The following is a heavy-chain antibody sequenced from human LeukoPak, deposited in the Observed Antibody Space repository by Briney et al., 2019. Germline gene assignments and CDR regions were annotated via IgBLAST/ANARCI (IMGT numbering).Heavy chain of an antibody. CDR1: GGSISRYY. CDR2: IYYSGST. V-gene: IGHV4-59*01. Sequence: SETLSLTCTVSGGSISRYYWNWIRQPPGKGLEWIGYIYYSGSTSYNPSLMSRVTFSVVTSRNQFSLRLTSVTAADTAVYYCARVETSADGYRAPYFDLWGRGTLVTVSS. J-gene: IGHJ2*01. D-gene: IGHD5-24*01. CDR3: ARVETSADGYRAPYFDL.